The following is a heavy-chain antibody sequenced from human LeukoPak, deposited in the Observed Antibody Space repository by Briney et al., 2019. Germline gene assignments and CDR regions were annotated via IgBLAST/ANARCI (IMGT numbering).Heavy chain of an antibody. Sequence: GASVKVSCKASGYTFTGYYMHWVRQAPGQGLEWMGWISAYNGNTNYAQRLQGRVTMTTDTSTSTAYMELRSLRSDDTAVYYCARVSRRITMIVVVIKSSDFDYWGQGTLVTVSS. CDR2: ISAYNGNT. CDR3: ARVSRRITMIVVVIKSSDFDY. J-gene: IGHJ4*02. V-gene: IGHV1-18*04. CDR1: GYTFTGYY. D-gene: IGHD3-22*01.